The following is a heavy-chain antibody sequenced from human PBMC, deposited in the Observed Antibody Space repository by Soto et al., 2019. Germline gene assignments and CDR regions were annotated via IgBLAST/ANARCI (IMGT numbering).Heavy chain of an antibody. D-gene: IGHD2-15*01. Sequence: ASVKVSCKASGYTFTSYGISWVRQAPGQGLEWMGWISAYDGNTNYAQKLQGRVTMTTDTSTSTAYMELRSLRSDDTAVYYCARDYCSGGSCYYFDYWGQGTLVTVSS. CDR1: GYTFTSYG. CDR2: ISAYDGNT. V-gene: IGHV1-18*04. CDR3: ARDYCSGGSCYYFDY. J-gene: IGHJ4*02.